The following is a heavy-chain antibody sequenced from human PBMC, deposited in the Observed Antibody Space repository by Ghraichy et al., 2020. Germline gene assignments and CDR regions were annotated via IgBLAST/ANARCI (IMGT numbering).Heavy chain of an antibody. CDR3: ARDRMDIIVVPADYYYAMDV. D-gene: IGHD2-2*03. CDR1: GFTFSDYS. V-gene: IGHV3-21*06. Sequence: ALRLSCAASGFTFSDYSVHWVRQAPGRGLEWVSSISSRSTYIYYADSVKGRFTISRDNAKNSLNLQMSSLRAEDTGVYYCARDRMDIIVVPADYYYAMDVWGHGTTVTVSS. CDR2: ISSRSTYI. J-gene: IGHJ6*02.